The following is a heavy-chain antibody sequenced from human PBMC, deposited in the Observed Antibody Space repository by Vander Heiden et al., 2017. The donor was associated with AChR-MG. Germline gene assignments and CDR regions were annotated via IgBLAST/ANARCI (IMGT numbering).Heavy chain of an antibody. Sequence: EVQLVESGGGLVKPGGSLRLSCAASGFTFSSYSMNWVRQAPGKGLEWVSSISSSSSYIYYADSVKGRVTSARDNAKNSLYLQMNSLRAEDTDVYYCARRGFFMTTGTEYYHYGMDVWGQGNTVTVSS. V-gene: IGHV3-21*01. CDR1: GFTFSSYS. D-gene: IGHD4-17*01. CDR3: ARRGFFMTTGTEYYHYGMDV. CDR2: ISSSSSYI. J-gene: IGHJ6*02.